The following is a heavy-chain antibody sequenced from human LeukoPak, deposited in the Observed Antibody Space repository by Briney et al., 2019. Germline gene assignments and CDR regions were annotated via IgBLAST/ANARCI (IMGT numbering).Heavy chain of an antibody. V-gene: IGHV4-30-4*08. Sequence: SQTLSLTCTVSGGSISSGDYYWSWIRQPPGKGPEWIGYIYYSGSTYYNPSLKSRLTISVDTSKNQFSLKLSSVTAADTAVYYCARDRVYNWFDPWGQGTLVTVSS. CDR2: IYYSGST. CDR1: GGSISSGDYY. J-gene: IGHJ5*02. CDR3: ARDRVYNWFDP.